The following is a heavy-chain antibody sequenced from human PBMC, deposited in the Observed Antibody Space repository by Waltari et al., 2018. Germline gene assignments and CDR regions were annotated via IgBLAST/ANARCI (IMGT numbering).Heavy chain of an antibody. J-gene: IGHJ4*02. CDR3: ARDWEGDRPNFDY. Sequence: EVQLVESGGGLVQPGGSLRLSCVASGFTFNTFWMSWVRQAPGEGLGWVTDIKQDGIDTYYADSVKGRFTVSRDNAKNSLYLQMNSLRVEDTAVYYCARDWEGDRPNFDYWGQGTLVTVSS. V-gene: IGHV3-7*04. CDR1: GFTFNTFW. D-gene: IGHD1-26*01. CDR2: IKQDGIDT.